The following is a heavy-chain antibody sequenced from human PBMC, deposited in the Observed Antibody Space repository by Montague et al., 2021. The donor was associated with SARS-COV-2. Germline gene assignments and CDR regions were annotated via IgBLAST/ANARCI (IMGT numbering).Heavy chain of an antibody. CDR2: ISSSSYI. J-gene: IGHJ4*02. D-gene: IGHD3-16*02. V-gene: IGHV3-21*01. Sequence: SLRLSCAASGFTFSSYSMNWVRQAPGKGLEWVSSISSSSYIYYADSVKGRFTISRDNAKNSLYLQMNSLRAEDTAVYYCARDLNDYVWGCYRYFDYWGQGTLVTVSS. CDR3: ARDLNDYVWGCYRYFDY. CDR1: GFTFSSYS.